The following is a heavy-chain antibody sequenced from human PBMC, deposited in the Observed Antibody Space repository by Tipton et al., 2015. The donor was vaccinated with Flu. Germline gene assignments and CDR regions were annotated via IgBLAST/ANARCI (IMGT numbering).Heavy chain of an antibody. D-gene: IGHD3-3*01. J-gene: IGHJ3*02. Sequence: TLSLTCTVSGGSLSTSTDYGGWTRQSPGKGLEYIASIYDSGTTYYNPSLKSRVTISIDTSRNQFSLRLSSVTAADTAVYYCARWTSALEAFDIWGRGTMVTVSS. CDR1: GGSLSTSTDY. CDR3: ARWTSALEAFDI. V-gene: IGHV4-39*01. CDR2: IYDSGTT.